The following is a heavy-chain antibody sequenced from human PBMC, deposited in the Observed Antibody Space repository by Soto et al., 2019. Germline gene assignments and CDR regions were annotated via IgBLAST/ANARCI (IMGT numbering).Heavy chain of an antibody. D-gene: IGHD3-10*01. Sequence: QVQLVQSGAEVKKPGSSVKVSCKASGGTFSSYTISWVQQAPGQGLEWMGRIIPILGIVNYAQKFQGRVTITADKSTSTAYLELSSLRSEDTAVYYCARGQTLVRVDAFDIWGQVTMVTVSS. CDR1: GGTFSSYT. CDR2: IIPILGIV. J-gene: IGHJ3*02. CDR3: ARGQTLVRVDAFDI. V-gene: IGHV1-69*02.